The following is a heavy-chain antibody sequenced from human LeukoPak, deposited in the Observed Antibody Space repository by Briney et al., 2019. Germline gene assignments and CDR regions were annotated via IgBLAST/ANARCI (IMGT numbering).Heavy chain of an antibody. CDR3: ATEEGGPKWEPRVAFDY. D-gene: IGHD1-26*01. J-gene: IGHJ4*02. Sequence: GASVTVSFTVSGYTLTELSMHWVRQAPGKGLERTGGFDPEDGETIYAQKFQGRVTMTEDTSTDTAYMELSSLRSEDTAVYYCATEEGGPKWEPRVAFDYWGQGTLVTVSS. V-gene: IGHV1-24*01. CDR2: FDPEDGET. CDR1: GYTLTELS.